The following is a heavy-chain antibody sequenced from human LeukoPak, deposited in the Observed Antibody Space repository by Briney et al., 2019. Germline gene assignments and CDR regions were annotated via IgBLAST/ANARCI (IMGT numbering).Heavy chain of an antibody. CDR1: GDSVSSNGAS. V-gene: IGHV6-1*01. J-gene: IGHJ4*02. D-gene: IGHD3-3*01. Sequence: SQTLSLTCAISGDSVSSNGASWNWIRQSPSRGLEWLGRTYYRSQQWHSDYAPSVKGRITLDPDTSKNQFSLQLNSMTPEDTAVYYCGRETDFGVVTNWGQGTLVTVSS. CDR2: TYYRSQQWHS. CDR3: GRETDFGVVTN.